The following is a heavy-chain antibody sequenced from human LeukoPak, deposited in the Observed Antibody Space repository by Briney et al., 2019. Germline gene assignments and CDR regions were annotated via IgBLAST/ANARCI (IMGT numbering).Heavy chain of an antibody. CDR1: GFTFSSYS. Sequence: PGGPLRLSCAASGFTFSSYSMNWVRQAPGKGLEWVSSISSSSSYIYYADSVKGRFTISRDNAKNSLYLQMNSLRAEDTAVYYCARELDYGDYWDYYYGMDVWGQGTTVTVSS. CDR3: ARELDYGDYWDYYYGMDV. D-gene: IGHD4-17*01. J-gene: IGHJ6*02. V-gene: IGHV3-21*01. CDR2: ISSSSSYI.